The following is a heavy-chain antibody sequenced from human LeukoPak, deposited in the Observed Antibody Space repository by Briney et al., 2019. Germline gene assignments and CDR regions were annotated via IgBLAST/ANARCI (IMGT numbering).Heavy chain of an antibody. Sequence: SETLSLTCNVSGYSISSGYYWAWFRQPPGKGLEWIGSRHSSGVLSYNPSLQSRVTISKDTSKNQFSLKLTSVTAADTAVYYCAKTLYPWNFDYWGQGTLVTVSS. V-gene: IGHV4-38-2*02. CDR1: GYSISSGYY. J-gene: IGHJ4*02. D-gene: IGHD2-2*02. CDR3: AKTLYPWNFDY. CDR2: RHSSGVL.